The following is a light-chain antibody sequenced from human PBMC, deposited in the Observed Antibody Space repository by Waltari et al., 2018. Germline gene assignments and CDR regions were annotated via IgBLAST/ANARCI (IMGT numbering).Light chain of an antibody. J-gene: IGKJ1*01. CDR1: QSVRNN. CDR3: QQYNNWPPWT. Sequence: EIVMTQSPATLSVSPGERATLSCRASQSVRNNFVWDQQKPGQSPRLLIYGASTRVTGIPARFSGSGSGTEFTLTISSLQSEDFAVYYCQQYNNWPPWTFGQGTKVEIK. CDR2: GAS. V-gene: IGKV3-15*01.